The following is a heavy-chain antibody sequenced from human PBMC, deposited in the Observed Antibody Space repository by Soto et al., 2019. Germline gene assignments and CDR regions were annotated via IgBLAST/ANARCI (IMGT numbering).Heavy chain of an antibody. Sequence: HPGGSLRLSCAASGFIFSKTPMSWVRQAPGQGLEWVSSINYNAGSTYYADSVTGRLTISRDNSNNTLYLQMDSLRAEDTAVYYCAKSRQQLIGYYYYYGMDVWGQGTTVTVSS. CDR3: AKSRQQLIGYYYYYGMDV. D-gene: IGHD3-22*01. CDR1: GFIFSKTP. J-gene: IGHJ6*02. CDR2: INYNAGST. V-gene: IGHV3-23*01.